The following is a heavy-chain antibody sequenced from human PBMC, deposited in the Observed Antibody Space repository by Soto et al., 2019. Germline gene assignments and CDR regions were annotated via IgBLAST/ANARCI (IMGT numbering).Heavy chain of an antibody. Sequence: EVQLLESGGGLVQPGGSLRLSCAASRFTFSSYAMSWVRHAPGKGLEWVSAISGSGGSTYYADSVKGRFTISRDNSKNTLYLQMNSLRAEDTAVYYCWAVVPAAEILNWFDPWGQGTLVTVSS. CDR1: RFTFSSYA. D-gene: IGHD2-2*01. CDR3: WAVVPAAEILNWFDP. CDR2: ISGSGGST. J-gene: IGHJ5*02. V-gene: IGHV3-23*01.